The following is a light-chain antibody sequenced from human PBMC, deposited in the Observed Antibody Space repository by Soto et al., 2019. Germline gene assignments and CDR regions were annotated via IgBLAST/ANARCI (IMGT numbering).Light chain of an antibody. Sequence: QSALTQPASVSGSPGQSITIYCTGTNSDIGGYNYVSWYQQYPGKAPKVIIYEVSNRPSGVSTRFSGSKSGNTASLTISGLQAEDEADYYCSSYTSSSTRVFGTGTKVTVL. CDR3: SSYTSSSTRV. CDR2: EVS. V-gene: IGLV2-14*01. CDR1: NSDIGGYNY. J-gene: IGLJ1*01.